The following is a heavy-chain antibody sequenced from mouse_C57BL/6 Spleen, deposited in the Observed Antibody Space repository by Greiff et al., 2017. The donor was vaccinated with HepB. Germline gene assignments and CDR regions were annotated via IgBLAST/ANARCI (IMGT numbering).Heavy chain of an antibody. V-gene: IGHV1-7*01. CDR2: INPGSGDT. J-gene: IGHJ4*01. CDR1: GYTFTSYW. CDR3: GAPCRSEELDD. Sequence: VQLQQSGAELVKPGASVKLSCKASGYTFTSYWMHWVKQRPGQGLEWIGYINPGSGDTKYNKKFKGKATVTADKSSSTAYMQRSSLTSEDTAVYYWGAPCRSEELDDWGQGTSVTVAS.